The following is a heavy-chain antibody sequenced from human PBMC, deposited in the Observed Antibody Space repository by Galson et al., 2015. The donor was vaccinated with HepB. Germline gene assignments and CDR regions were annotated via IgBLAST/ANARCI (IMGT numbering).Heavy chain of an antibody. D-gene: IGHD2-15*01. CDR3: ARDDCSGGGCSRGYFEY. CDR2: IYFSGNT. Sequence: TLSLTCTVSGGSISSSAYYWGWIRQHPGMGLEWIGFIYFSGNTYYNPSLKSRVTISVDTSKNHFSLELRSVTAADTAVYYCARDDCSGGGCSRGYFEYWSQGTLVTVSS. J-gene: IGHJ4*02. V-gene: IGHV4-31*03. CDR1: GGSISSSAYY.